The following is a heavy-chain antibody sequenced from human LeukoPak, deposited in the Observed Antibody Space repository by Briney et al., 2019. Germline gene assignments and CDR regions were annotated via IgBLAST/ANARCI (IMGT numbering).Heavy chain of an antibody. CDR2: IKQDGSEK. V-gene: IGHV3-7*01. D-gene: IGHD5-12*01. CDR3: VRGGGGYCDY. Sequence: GGSLRPSCAASGFTFTNFWMRWVRQTPEKGLEWVANIKQDGSEKYYVDSVKGRFTISRDNAKNSLYLQMNSLRAEDTAVYYCVRGGGGYCDYWGQGTLVTVSS. CDR1: GFTFTNFW. J-gene: IGHJ4*02.